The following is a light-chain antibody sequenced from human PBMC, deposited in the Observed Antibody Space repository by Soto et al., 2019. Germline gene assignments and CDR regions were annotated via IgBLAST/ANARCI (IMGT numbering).Light chain of an antibody. CDR1: QGISSA. Sequence: AIQLTQSPSSLSASVGDRVTITCRASQGISSALAWYQQKPGKAPKLLIYDASSLESGVPSRFSGSGSGTDFTLTISSLQPEDFATYYCQKFNSYSITFGQGTRLEIK. CDR2: DAS. V-gene: IGKV1-13*02. CDR3: QKFNSYSIT. J-gene: IGKJ5*01.